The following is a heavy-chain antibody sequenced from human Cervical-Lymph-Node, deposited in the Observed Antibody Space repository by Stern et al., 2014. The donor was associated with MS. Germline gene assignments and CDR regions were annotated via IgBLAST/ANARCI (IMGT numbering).Heavy chain of an antibody. Sequence: QLVASEPEVKKPGTSVKVSCKASGFTFTSSAVQWVRQARGQRLEWIGWIVVGSGNTNYAQKFQERVTITRDMSTSTAYMELSSLRSEDTAVYYCAAGTVYYYYGMDVWGQGTTVTVSS. CDR1: GFTFTSSA. CDR2: IVVGSGNT. V-gene: IGHV1-58*01. J-gene: IGHJ6*02. CDR3: AAGTVYYYYGMDV. D-gene: IGHD3/OR15-3a*01.